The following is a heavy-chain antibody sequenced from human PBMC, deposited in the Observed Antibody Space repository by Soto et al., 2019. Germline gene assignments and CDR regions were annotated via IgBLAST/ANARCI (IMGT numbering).Heavy chain of an antibody. CDR1: GGSISSSSYY. J-gene: IGHJ5*02. Sequence: SETLSLTCTVSGGSISSSSYYWGWIRQPPGKGLEWIGSIYYSGSTYYNPSLKSRVTISVDTSKNQFSLKLSSVTAADTAVYYCARGGPDRYYGSGSYSWFDPWGHGTLVTVPS. D-gene: IGHD3-10*01. CDR2: IYYSGST. CDR3: ARGGPDRYYGSGSYSWFDP. V-gene: IGHV4-39*01.